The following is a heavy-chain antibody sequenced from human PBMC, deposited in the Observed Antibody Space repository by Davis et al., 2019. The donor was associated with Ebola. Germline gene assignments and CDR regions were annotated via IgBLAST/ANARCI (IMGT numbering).Heavy chain of an antibody. V-gene: IGHV3-48*02. J-gene: IGHJ6*02. Sequence: GGSLRLSCAASGFTFSSYAMHWVRQAPGKGLEWVSYISSSSSTIYYADSVKGRFTISRDNAKNSLYLQMNSLRDEDTAVHYCASTVVPSRGYYYGMDVWGQGTTVTVSS. CDR3: ASTVVPSRGYYYGMDV. CDR2: ISSSSSTI. D-gene: IGHD2-2*01. CDR1: GFTFSSYA.